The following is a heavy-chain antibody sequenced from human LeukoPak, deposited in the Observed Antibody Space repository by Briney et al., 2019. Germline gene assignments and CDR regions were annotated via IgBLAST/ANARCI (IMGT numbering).Heavy chain of an antibody. CDR2: INPSGGST. Sequence: ASVKVSCKASGYTFTSYYMHWVRQAPGQGLEWMGIINPSGGSTSYAQKFQGRVTMTRDMSTSTVYMELSSLRSEDTAVYYCARDPSDYGDHNWYFDLWGRGTLVIVSS. D-gene: IGHD4-17*01. CDR3: ARDPSDYGDHNWYFDL. V-gene: IGHV1-46*01. J-gene: IGHJ2*01. CDR1: GYTFTSYY.